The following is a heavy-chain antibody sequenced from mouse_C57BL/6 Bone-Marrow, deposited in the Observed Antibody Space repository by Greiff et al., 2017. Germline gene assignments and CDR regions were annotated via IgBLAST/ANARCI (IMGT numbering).Heavy chain of an antibody. V-gene: IGHV1-72*01. J-gene: IGHJ2*01. CDR3: ARRNLFDY. Sequence: QVQLQQPGAELVKPGASVKLSCTASGYTFTSYWMHWVKQRPGRGLEWIGRIDPSSGGTKYNEKFKSKATLTEDKPSSTADMQLSSLASEDAAVYYCARRNLFDYWGQGTTLTVSS. CDR2: IDPSSGGT. CDR1: GYTFTSYW.